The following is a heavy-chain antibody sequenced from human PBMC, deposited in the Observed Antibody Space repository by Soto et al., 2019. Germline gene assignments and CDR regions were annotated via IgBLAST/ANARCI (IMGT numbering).Heavy chain of an antibody. CDR3: ARDRDYGEGYYMDV. CDR1: GFTFSSYS. D-gene: IGHD4-17*01. J-gene: IGHJ6*03. Sequence: PGGSLRLSCAASGFTFSSYSMNWVRQAPGKGLEWVSSISSSSSYIYYADSAKGRFTISRDNAKNSLYLQMNSLRAEDTAVYYCARDRDYGEGYYMDVWGKGTTVTVSS. V-gene: IGHV3-21*01. CDR2: ISSSSSYI.